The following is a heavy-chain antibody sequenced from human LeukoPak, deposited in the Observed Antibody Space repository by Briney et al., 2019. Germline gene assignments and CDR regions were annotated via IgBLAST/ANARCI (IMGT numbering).Heavy chain of an antibody. Sequence: GASVKVSCKVSGYTLTELSMHWVRQAPGKGLEWMGGFDPEDGETIYAQKFQGRVTMTEDTSTDTAYMELSSLRSEDTAVYYCARVEGGDTAMAHLDYWGQGTLVTVSS. CDR1: GYTLTELS. J-gene: IGHJ4*02. D-gene: IGHD5-18*01. CDR3: ARVEGGDTAMAHLDY. CDR2: FDPEDGET. V-gene: IGHV1-24*01.